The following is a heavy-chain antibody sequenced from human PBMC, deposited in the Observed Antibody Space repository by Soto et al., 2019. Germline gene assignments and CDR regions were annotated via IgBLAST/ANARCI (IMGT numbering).Heavy chain of an antibody. CDR3: SRSFCSGSSCYYLDF. Sequence: QVHLVQSGAEVKKPGASVKVSCKASGYTFTNSYMHWVRQAPGQGLEWMGIINPSGSSTIYAQKFQGRVSMTRDTSTSTVYMELSSLRSEDTAVYYCSRSFCSGSSCYYLDFWGQGTLVTVSS. V-gene: IGHV1-46*01. D-gene: IGHD2-15*01. CDR1: GYTFTNSY. J-gene: IGHJ4*02. CDR2: INPSGSST.